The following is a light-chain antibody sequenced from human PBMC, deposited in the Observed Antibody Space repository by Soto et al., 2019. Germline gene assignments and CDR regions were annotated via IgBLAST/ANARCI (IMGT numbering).Light chain of an antibody. J-gene: IGKJ5*01. CDR3: QQYHTYSIT. Sequence: DIQMTQSPSSLSASVGDRVTITCRASQSISSWLAWYQQKPGKAPKLLIFDASTLEGGVPSRFSGSKSGTEFNLTISSLQPDDFATYYCQQYHTYSITFGQGTRLEIK. V-gene: IGKV1-5*01. CDR1: QSISSW. CDR2: DAS.